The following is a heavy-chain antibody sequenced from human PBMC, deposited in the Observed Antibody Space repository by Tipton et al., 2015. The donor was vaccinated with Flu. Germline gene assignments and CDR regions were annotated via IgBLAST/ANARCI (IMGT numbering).Heavy chain of an antibody. Sequence: SLRLSCTVSSFTFSDNWMDWVRQAPGKGLEWVANINQGGSQRYYVDSVKGRFTISRDNAKRSLYLQLDSQRAEDTGVYYCSISLNSWGQGTLVTVSS. CDR1: SFTFSDNW. CDR3: SISLNS. V-gene: IGHV3-7*01. CDR2: INQGGSQR. J-gene: IGHJ5*02.